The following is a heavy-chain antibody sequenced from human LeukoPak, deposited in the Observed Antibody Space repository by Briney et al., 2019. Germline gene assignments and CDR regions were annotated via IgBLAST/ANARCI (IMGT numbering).Heavy chain of an antibody. J-gene: IGHJ4*02. Sequence: SETLSLTCTVSGGSISSYYWSWIRQPPGKGLGWIGYIYYSGSTNYNPSLKSRVTISVDTSKNQFSLKLSSVTAADTAVYYCARTPRNAFIDYWGQGTLVTVSS. CDR3: ARTPRNAFIDY. D-gene: IGHD1-1*01. CDR1: GGSISSYY. V-gene: IGHV4-59*01. CDR2: IYYSGST.